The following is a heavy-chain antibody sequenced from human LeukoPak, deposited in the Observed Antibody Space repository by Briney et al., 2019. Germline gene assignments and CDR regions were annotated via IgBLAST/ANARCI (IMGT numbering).Heavy chain of an antibody. CDR1: GFTFSSYA. D-gene: IGHD6-13*01. Sequence: GGSLRLSCAASGFTFSSYAMSWVRQAPGKGLEWVSAISGSGGSTYHADSVKGRFTISRDNSKNTLYLQMNSLRAEDTAVYYCAKGSIAAAGTPDFDYWGQGTLVTVSS. J-gene: IGHJ4*02. CDR2: ISGSGGST. V-gene: IGHV3-23*01. CDR3: AKGSIAAAGTPDFDY.